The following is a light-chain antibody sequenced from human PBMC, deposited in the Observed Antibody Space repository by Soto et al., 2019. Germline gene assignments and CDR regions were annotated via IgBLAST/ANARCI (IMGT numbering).Light chain of an antibody. Sequence: QSVLTQPASVSGSPGQSITLSCTGTSSDIGGYDYVSWYQRHPGKAPKLIIYDVNNRPSGVSNRFSGSKSGNTASLTISGLQAEDEAEYYCPSYASGSSHVVFGGGTKFTVL. J-gene: IGLJ2*01. V-gene: IGLV2-14*01. CDR1: SSDIGGYDY. CDR2: DVN. CDR3: PSYASGSSHVV.